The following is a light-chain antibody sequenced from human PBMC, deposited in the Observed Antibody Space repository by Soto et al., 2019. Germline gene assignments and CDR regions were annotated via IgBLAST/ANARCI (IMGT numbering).Light chain of an antibody. V-gene: IGKV3-11*01. J-gene: IGKJ2*01. Sequence: DIVLTQSPATLSLSLGERATLSCRASQSVSSYLAWYQQKPGKAPRLLIYDASNRATGIPARFSGSGSGTDFTLTIISLEPEDVAVYYCQQRSNWPMYTFGQGTKLEIK. CDR2: DAS. CDR1: QSVSSY. CDR3: QQRSNWPMYT.